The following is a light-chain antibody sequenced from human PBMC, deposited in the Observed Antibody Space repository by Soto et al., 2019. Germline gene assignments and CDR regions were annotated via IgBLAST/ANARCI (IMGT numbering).Light chain of an antibody. Sequence: DLQMTQSPSSLSASVGDRVTITCQASQDISNYLNWYQQKPGKAPKLLIYDASNLETGVPSRFSGSGSGKDFTFTISSLQPEDIATYYCQQYDNLPITFGGGTKVEIK. CDR2: DAS. CDR3: QQYDNLPIT. V-gene: IGKV1-33*01. CDR1: QDISNY. J-gene: IGKJ4*01.